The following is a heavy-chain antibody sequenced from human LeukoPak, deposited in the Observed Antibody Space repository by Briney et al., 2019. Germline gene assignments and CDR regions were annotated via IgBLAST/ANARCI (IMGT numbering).Heavy chain of an antibody. CDR2: ISYDGSNK. V-gene: IGHV3-30*18. CDR1: GFTFSSYG. CDR3: AKAIAAAGLDY. J-gene: IGHJ4*02. Sequence: PGGSLRLSCAASGFTFSSYGMHWVRHAPGKGLEWVAVISYDGSNKYYADSVKGRFTISRDNSKNTLYLQMNSLRAEDTAVYYCAKAIAAAGLDYWGQGTLVTVSS. D-gene: IGHD6-13*01.